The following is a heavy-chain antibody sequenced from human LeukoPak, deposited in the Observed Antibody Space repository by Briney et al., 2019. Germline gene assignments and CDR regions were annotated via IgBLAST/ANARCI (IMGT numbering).Heavy chain of an antibody. CDR2: ISSDGTTK. D-gene: IGHD3-3*01. CDR1: GFTLSSHG. Sequence: PGGSLRLSCVASGFTLSSHGMHWVRQAPGKGLEWVALISSDGTTKYNADSVEGRFTISRDTSMDTLYLQMNSLRVDDTSVYYCARGILSPRSVAFDVWGQGTMVTVS. J-gene: IGHJ3*01. V-gene: IGHV3-30-3*01. CDR3: ARGILSPRSVAFDV.